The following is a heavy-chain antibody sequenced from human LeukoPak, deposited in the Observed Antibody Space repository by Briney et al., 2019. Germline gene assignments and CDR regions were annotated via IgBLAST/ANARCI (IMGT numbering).Heavy chain of an antibody. J-gene: IGHJ4*02. Sequence: PGGSLRLSCAASGFTFRLYGMHWVRQAPGKGLEWVAVISYDGSNKYYADSVKGRFTISRDNSKNTLYLQMNSLRAEDTAVYYCAREKDGGGYIGFDYWGQGTLVTVSS. CDR2: ISYDGSNK. CDR1: GFTFRLYG. D-gene: IGHD5-24*01. V-gene: IGHV3-30*03. CDR3: AREKDGGGYIGFDY.